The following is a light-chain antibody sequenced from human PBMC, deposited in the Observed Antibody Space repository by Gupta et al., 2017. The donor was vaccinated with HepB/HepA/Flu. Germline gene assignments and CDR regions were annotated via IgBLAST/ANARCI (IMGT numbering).Light chain of an antibody. Sequence: QSVPTQPRSVSGASGPSVTISCAGCSYTIGVSDDVHGDQQLPATATELLIFGNSNRHSGVPDRFPAARSGTSATAAITGLQTEDEAEDYCQSYDSSLSGSVFGGGTKLTVL. V-gene: IGLV1-40*01. CDR3: QSYDSSLSGSV. CDR2: GNS. CDR1: SYTIGVSDD. J-gene: IGLJ2*01.